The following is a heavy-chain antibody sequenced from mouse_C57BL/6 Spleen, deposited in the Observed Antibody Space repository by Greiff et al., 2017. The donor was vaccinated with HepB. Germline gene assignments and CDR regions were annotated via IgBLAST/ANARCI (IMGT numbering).Heavy chain of an antibody. D-gene: IGHD1-1*02. Sequence: VQLQQSGPGLVRPSQSLSITCTVSGFSLTSYGVHWVRQSPGKGLEWLGVIWSGGSTDYNAAFISRLSISKDNSKSQVFFKMNSLQADDTAIYYCARNREGGYFDYWGQGTTLTVSS. CDR2: IWSGGST. J-gene: IGHJ2*01. V-gene: IGHV2-2*01. CDR3: ARNREGGYFDY. CDR1: GFSLTSYG.